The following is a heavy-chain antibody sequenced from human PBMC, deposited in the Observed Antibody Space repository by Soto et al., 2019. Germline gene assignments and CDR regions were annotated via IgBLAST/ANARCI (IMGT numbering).Heavy chain of an antibody. CDR3: ARETRRDYYYYYHLDV. Sequence: PGGSLRLSCLASGFTFTDHYMDWVRQAPGTGLEWIARTKNKPNNYTTTYAASVKGRFTISRDDSESSLYLQMNNLKTEDTAVYYCARETRRDYYYYYHLDVWRQGTTVTVSS. J-gene: IGHJ6*02. V-gene: IGHV3-72*01. CDR2: TKNKPNNYTT. CDR1: GFTFTDHY.